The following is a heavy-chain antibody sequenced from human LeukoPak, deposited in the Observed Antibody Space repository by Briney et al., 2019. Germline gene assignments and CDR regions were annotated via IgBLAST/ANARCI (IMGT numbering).Heavy chain of an antibody. D-gene: IGHD1-14*01. V-gene: IGHV4-39*07. J-gene: IGHJ4*02. Sequence: PSETLSLTCTVSGGSISSSSYYWGWIRQPPGKGLEWIGSIYYSGSTNYNPSLKSRVTISVDTSKNQFSLKMSSVTDAETAVYYCARGVRRPGPLFDYWGQGTLVTVSS. CDR1: GGSISSSSYY. CDR2: IYYSGST. CDR3: ARGVRRPGPLFDY.